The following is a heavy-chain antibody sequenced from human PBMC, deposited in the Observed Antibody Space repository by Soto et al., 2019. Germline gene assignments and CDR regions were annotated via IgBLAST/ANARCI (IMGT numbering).Heavy chain of an antibody. CDR3: ARGDYDSSGYYYQYYYGMDV. J-gene: IGHJ6*02. V-gene: IGHV3-23*01. Sequence: PGGSLRLSCAASGFTFSSYAMSWVRQAPGKGLEWVSAISGSGGSTYYADSVKGRFTISRDNSKNTLYLQMNSLRAEDTAVYYCARGDYDSSGYYYQYYYGMDVWGQGTTVTVSS. CDR2: ISGSGGST. CDR1: GFTFSSYA. D-gene: IGHD3-22*01.